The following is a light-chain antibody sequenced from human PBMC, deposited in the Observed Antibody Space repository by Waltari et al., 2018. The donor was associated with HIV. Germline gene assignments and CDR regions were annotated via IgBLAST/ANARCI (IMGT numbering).Light chain of an antibody. Sequence: QSVLTQPPSASGTPGQRVTISCSRSSSNIGSNTVNWYKQLPGTAPKLLIHSNNQRPSRVPDRFSGSKSGTSASLAIIGLQSEDEADYYCATWDDRLNGVVFGGGTKLTVL. J-gene: IGLJ2*01. V-gene: IGLV1-44*01. CDR2: SNN. CDR1: SSNIGSNT. CDR3: ATWDDRLNGVV.